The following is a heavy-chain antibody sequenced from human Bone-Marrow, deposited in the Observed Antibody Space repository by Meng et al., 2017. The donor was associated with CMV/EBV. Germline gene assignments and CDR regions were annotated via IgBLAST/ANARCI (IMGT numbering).Heavy chain of an antibody. CDR1: GFTFSSYW. CDR3: ARDHSYSSSWSDY. CDR2: IKQDGSEK. Sequence: GGSLRLSCAASGFTFSSYWMSWVRQAPGKGLEWVANIKQDGSEKYYVDSVKGRFTISRDNAKNSLYLQMNSLRAEDTAVYYCARDHSYSSSWSDYWGQGNLVTVSS. D-gene: IGHD6-13*01. J-gene: IGHJ4*02. V-gene: IGHV3-7*01.